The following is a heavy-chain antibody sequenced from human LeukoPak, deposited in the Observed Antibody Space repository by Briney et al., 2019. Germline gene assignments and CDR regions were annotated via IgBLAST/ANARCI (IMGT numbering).Heavy chain of an antibody. J-gene: IGHJ4*02. CDR2: IYHSGST. CDR3: ARDRSSAYDIGV. V-gene: IGHV4-38-2*02. Sequence: SETLSLTCAVSGYSISSGYYWGWIRQPPGKGLEWIGSIYHSGSTYYNPSLKSRVTISVDTSKNQFSLRVSFVNAADTAVYYCARDRSSAYDIGVWGQGTLVTVSS. D-gene: IGHD6-6*01. CDR1: GYSISSGYY.